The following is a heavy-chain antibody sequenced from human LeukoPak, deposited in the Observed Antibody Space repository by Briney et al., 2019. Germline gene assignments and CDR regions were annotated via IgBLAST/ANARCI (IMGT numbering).Heavy chain of an antibody. CDR1: GFSFSSYW. CDR3: ARIVRGTVMPQNAFDI. CDR2: IKQDGSEK. J-gene: IGHJ3*02. V-gene: IGHV3-7*01. Sequence: GGSLRLSCAASGFSFSSYWMSWVRQAPGKGLEWVANIKQDGSEKYYVDSVKGRFTISRDNAKNSLYLQMNILRAEDTAVYYCARIVRGTVMPQNAFDIWGQGTMVTVSS. D-gene: IGHD4-11*01.